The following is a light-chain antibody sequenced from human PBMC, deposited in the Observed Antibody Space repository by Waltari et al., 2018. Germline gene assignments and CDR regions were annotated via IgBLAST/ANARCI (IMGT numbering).Light chain of an antibody. J-gene: IGKJ5*01. CDR2: SIS. CDR3: QQYGNAPIT. V-gene: IGKV3-20*01. CDR1: HNINNNY. Sequence: VLTQSPGTLSSSPGETVSLSCRASHNINNNYLAWYQQRPGQSPRLLMYSISNRAPGIPDRFWGSGSGTDFTLTISRREPEDFAVYYCQQYGNAPITFGQGTR.